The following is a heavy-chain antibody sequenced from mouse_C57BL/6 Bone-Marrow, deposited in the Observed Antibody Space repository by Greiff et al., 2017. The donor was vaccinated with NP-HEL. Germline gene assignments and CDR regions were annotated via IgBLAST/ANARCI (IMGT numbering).Heavy chain of an antibody. CDR3: ARLRQPRLRVYFDY. V-gene: IGHV1-7*01. CDR2: INPSSGYT. J-gene: IGHJ2*01. D-gene: IGHD3-2*02. CDR1: GYTFTSYW. Sequence: VQLQQSGAELAKPGASVKLSCKASGYTFTSYWMHWVNQRPGQGLEWIGYINPSSGYTKYNQKFKDKATLTAAKSSSTAYMQLSRLTYEDTAVYYRARLRQPRLRVYFDYRGQVTTLTVSA.